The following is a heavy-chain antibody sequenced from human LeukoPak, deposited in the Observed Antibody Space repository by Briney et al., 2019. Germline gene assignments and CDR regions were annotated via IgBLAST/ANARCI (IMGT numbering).Heavy chain of an antibody. CDR2: INPNLGVT. CDR3: ARAGAWHLFFAQ. CDR1: VYIFTDYY. V-gene: IGHV1-2*02. D-gene: IGHD3-3*01. Sequence: ASVKVSCKPSVYIFTDYYMQWVRQAPRQGLGWMGWINPNLGVTNYTQKFYGRVTMTRDTFISTPYIGLSRLTSDDTTVCYCARAGAWHLFFAQWGQRTLVTVSS. J-gene: IGHJ4*02.